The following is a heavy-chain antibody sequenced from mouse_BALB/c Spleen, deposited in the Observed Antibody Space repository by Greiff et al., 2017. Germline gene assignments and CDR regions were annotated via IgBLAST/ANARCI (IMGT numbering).Heavy chain of an antibody. D-gene: IGHD4-1*01. CDR3: TRNWDGFAY. J-gene: IGHJ3*01. CDR1: GFTFSNYW. Sequence: EVKLVESGGGLVQPGGSMKLSCVASGFTFSNYWMNWVRQSPEKGLEWVAEIRLKSNNYATHYAESVKGRFTISRDDSKSSVYLQMNNLRAEDTGIYYCTRNWDGFAYWGQGTLVTVSA. V-gene: IGHV6-6*02. CDR2: IRLKSNNYAT.